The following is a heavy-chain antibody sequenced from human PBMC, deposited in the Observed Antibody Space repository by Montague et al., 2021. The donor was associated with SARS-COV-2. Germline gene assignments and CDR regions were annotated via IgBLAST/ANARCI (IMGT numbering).Heavy chain of an antibody. CDR3: ARSPYRTTYLNGMDV. CDR2: IYTLGST. V-gene: IGHV4-61*09. J-gene: IGHJ6*02. D-gene: IGHD1-14*01. CDR1: GDSISSGDYH. Sequence: TLSLTCTVSGDSISSGDYHWSWVRRPAGKGLEWIGYIYTLGSTCYNPSLKSRVTISMDTSKNQLSLKLSSVTAADTAVYFCARSPYRTTYLNGMDVRGQGTTVTVSS.